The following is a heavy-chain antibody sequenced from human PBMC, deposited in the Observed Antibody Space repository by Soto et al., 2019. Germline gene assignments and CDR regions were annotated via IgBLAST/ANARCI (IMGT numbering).Heavy chain of an antibody. CDR2: IIPIFGTT. Sequence: QVQLVQSGAEVKEPGSAVKVSCKAPADSFSSYGISWVRQAPGQGLEWMGGIIPIFGTTNYAEKFQGRVTITADESTNTAYMELSSLRSEDTALYYCAIVFPDGWVEPGGVRGYLDTWGRGTLVTVSS. J-gene: IGHJ4*02. CDR3: AIVFPDGWVEPGGVRGYLDT. D-gene: IGHD6-19*01. CDR1: ADSFSSYG. V-gene: IGHV1-69*01.